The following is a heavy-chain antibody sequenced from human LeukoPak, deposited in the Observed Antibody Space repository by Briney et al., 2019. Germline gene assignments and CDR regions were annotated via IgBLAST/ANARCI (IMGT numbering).Heavy chain of an antibody. V-gene: IGHV3-74*01. CDR2: VKADGRTS. CDR3: AKDITFGGVIVIKGPCDY. J-gene: IGHJ4*02. Sequence: PGGSLRLSCAAAGFTFSRYGMHWVRQAPGKGLVWVSHVKADGRTSNYADSVKGRFTISRDNSKNTLYLQMNSLRAEDTAVYYCAKDITFGGVIVIKGPCDYWGQGTLVTVSS. CDR1: GFTFSRYG. D-gene: IGHD3-16*02.